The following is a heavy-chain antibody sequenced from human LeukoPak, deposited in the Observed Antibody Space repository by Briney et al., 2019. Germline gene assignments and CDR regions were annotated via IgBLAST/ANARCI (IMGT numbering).Heavy chain of an antibody. CDR3: AKNEGGGIVACDY. V-gene: IGHV1-69*13. CDR1: GGTFSSYA. J-gene: IGHJ4*02. Sequence: GASVKVSCKASGGTFSSYAVSWVRQAPGQGLEWMGGIIPIFGIANYAQKFQGRVTITADVSTGATYMELSSLRSEDTAVYYCAKNEGGGIVACDYWGQETLVTVSS. CDR2: IIPIFGIA. D-gene: IGHD5-12*01.